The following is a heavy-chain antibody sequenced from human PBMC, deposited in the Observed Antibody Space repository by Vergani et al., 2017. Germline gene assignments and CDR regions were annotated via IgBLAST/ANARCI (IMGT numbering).Heavy chain of an antibody. D-gene: IGHD5-18*01. J-gene: IGHJ5*02. CDR2: IKYDGSKK. Sequence: EVQLVESGGDLVQPGGSLRLSCAASGFTFSSYTMHWVRQAPGKGLEWVANIKYDGSKKNYVDSVKGRFTISRDNAKNSLYLQMNNLRVEDTAVYFCARSPHGYTYGGYISQFDPWGQGTLVTVSS. CDR1: GFTFSSYT. CDR3: ARSPHGYTYGGYISQFDP. V-gene: IGHV3-7*01.